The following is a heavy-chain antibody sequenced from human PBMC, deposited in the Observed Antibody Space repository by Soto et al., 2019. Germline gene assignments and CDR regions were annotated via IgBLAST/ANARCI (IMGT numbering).Heavy chain of an antibody. Sequence: PGESLKISCKGSGYSFTSYWIGWVRQMPGKGLEWMGIIYPGDSDTRYSPSFQGQVTISAEKSISTAYLQWSSLKASDTAMYYCARHEGSSTVESDYYYYGMDVWGQGTTVTVSS. CDR1: GYSFTSYW. V-gene: IGHV5-51*01. J-gene: IGHJ6*02. D-gene: IGHD6-6*01. CDR2: IYPGDSDT. CDR3: ARHEGSSTVESDYYYYGMDV.